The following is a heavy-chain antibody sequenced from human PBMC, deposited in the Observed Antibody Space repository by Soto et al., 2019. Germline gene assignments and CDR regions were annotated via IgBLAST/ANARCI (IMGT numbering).Heavy chain of an antibody. CDR1: GFTFGDYA. CDR2: IRSKAYGGTT. Sequence: GGSLRLSCTASGFTFGDYAMSWFRQAPGKGLEWVGFIRSKAYGGTTEYAASVKGRFTISRDDSKSIAYLQMNSLKTEDTAVYYCTRDFHYDYVWGSYRYISPFDYWGQGTLVTVPQ. CDR3: TRDFHYDYVWGSYRYISPFDY. V-gene: IGHV3-49*03. J-gene: IGHJ4*02. D-gene: IGHD3-16*02.